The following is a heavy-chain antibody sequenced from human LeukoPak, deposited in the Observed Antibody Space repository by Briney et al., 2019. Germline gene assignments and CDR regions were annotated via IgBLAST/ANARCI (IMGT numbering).Heavy chain of an antibody. J-gene: IGHJ4*02. Sequence: SETLSLTCTVSGGSISSYYWSWIRRPPGKGLEWIGYIYYSGSTNYNPSLKSRVTISVDTSKNQFSLKLSSVTAADTAVYYCARDRHRDGYNLPFYFDYWGQGTLVTVSS. CDR3: ARDRHRDGYNLPFYFDY. D-gene: IGHD5-24*01. V-gene: IGHV4-59*01. CDR2: IYYSGST. CDR1: GGSISSYY.